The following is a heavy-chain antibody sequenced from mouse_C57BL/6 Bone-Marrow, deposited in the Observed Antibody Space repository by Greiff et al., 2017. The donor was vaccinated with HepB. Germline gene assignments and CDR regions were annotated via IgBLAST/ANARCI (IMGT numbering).Heavy chain of an antibody. CDR1: GFTFSDYG. CDR2: ISSGSSTI. D-gene: IGHD1-1*01. Sequence: EVNVVESGGGLVKPGGSLKLSCAASGFTFSDYGMHWVRQAPEKGLEWVAYISSGSSTIYYADTVKGRFTISRDNAKNTLFLQMTSLRSEDTAMYYCARTRYGSRNYAMDYWGQGTSVTVSS. V-gene: IGHV5-17*01. J-gene: IGHJ4*01. CDR3: ARTRYGSRNYAMDY.